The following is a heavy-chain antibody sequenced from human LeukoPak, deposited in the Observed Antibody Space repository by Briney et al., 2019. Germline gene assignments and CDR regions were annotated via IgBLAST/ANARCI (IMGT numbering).Heavy chain of an antibody. Sequence: GSSVKVSCKASGYTFTRYHMYWVRQAPGQGGEWMGGINPNSGGTYYVQRLQGRVTMTLHTSISTAYMEPSRQRADCRDVYYCARDLPRYYDILTDDYWGQGTLVTVSS. D-gene: IGHD3-9*01. CDR3: ARDLPRYYDILTDDY. V-gene: IGHV1-2*02. CDR1: GYTFTRYH. CDR2: INPNSGGT. J-gene: IGHJ4*02.